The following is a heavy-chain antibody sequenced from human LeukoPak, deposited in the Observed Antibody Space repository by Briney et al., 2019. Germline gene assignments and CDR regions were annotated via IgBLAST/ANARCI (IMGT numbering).Heavy chain of an antibody. V-gene: IGHV5-51*01. CDR2: IYPGDSDT. J-gene: IGHJ3*02. Sequence: GESLKISCKGSGYSFTSYWIGWGRQMPGKGLEWMGIIYPGDSDTRYSPSFQGQVTIAADKSISTAYLQWSSLKASDTAMYYCARHVGSSGYYTAGDAFDIWGQGTMVTVSS. D-gene: IGHD3-22*01. CDR1: GYSFTSYW. CDR3: ARHVGSSGYYTAGDAFDI.